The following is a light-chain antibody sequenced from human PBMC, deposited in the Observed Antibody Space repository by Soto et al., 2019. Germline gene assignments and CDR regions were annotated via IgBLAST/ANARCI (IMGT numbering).Light chain of an antibody. Sequence: EIVLTQSPGTLSLSPGERATLSCRANQSISSYLAWYQQKPGQPPRLLIYDASNRATGIPARFSGSGSGTHFTLTINSLGPEDFAVYYCQQRSFGGGTKVEIK. J-gene: IGKJ4*01. CDR2: DAS. CDR3: QQRS. CDR1: QSISSY. V-gene: IGKV3-11*01.